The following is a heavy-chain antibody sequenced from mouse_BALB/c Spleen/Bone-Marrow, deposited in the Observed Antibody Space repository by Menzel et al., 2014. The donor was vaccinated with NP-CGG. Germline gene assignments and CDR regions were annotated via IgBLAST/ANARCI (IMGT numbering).Heavy chain of an antibody. Sequence: QVQLKESGPELVKPGASVKISCKASGYAFSSPWMNWVKQRPGQGLEWIGRIYPGDGDTNYNGKFKGKATLTADKSSSTAYMQLSSLTSVDSAVYFCARDGYGKRNYFDYWGQGPTLTVSS. V-gene: IGHV1-82*01. CDR2: IYPGDGDT. D-gene: IGHD2-1*01. CDR1: GYAFSSPW. CDR3: ARDGYGKRNYFDY. J-gene: IGHJ2*01.